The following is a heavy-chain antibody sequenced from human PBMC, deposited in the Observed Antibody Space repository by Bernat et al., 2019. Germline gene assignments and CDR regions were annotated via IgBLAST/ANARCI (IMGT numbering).Heavy chain of an antibody. CDR1: GYTFTGYY. V-gene: IGHV1-2*06. Sequence: QVQLVQSGAEVKKPGASVKVSCKASGYTFTGYYMHWVRQAPGQGLEWMGRINPNSGGTNYAQKFQGRVTMTRDTSISTAYMELSRLRSDDTAVYYCARDQSSSGWLDYYYGMDVWGQGTTVTVSS. D-gene: IGHD6-19*01. CDR2: INPNSGGT. CDR3: ARDQSSSGWLDYYYGMDV. J-gene: IGHJ6*02.